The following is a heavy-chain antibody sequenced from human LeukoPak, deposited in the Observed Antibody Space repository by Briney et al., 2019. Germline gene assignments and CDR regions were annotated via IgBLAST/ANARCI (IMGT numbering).Heavy chain of an antibody. CDR2: ISGSGGST. CDR3: ANLNSGYATDF. J-gene: IGHJ4*02. D-gene: IGHD5-12*01. Sequence: GGSLRLSCAASGFTFSSHAMSWVRQAPGKGLEWVSAISGSGGSTYYADSVKGRFTISRDKSKNTLYLQMNSLRAEDTAVYYCANLNSGYATDFWGQGTLVTVSS. V-gene: IGHV3-23*01. CDR1: GFTFSSHA.